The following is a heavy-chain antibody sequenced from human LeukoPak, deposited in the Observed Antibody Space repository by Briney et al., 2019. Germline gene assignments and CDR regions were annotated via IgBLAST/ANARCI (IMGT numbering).Heavy chain of an antibody. CDR2: ISYDGSNK. CDR1: GFTFSSYG. Sequence: GGSLRLSCAASGFTFSSYGMHWVRQAPGKGLEWVAVISYDGSNKYYADSVKGRFTISRDNSKNTLYLQMNSLRAEDTAVYYCAKDCLPYYYDSSGFDYWGQGTLVTVSS. D-gene: IGHD3-22*01. CDR3: AKDCLPYYYDSSGFDY. V-gene: IGHV3-30*18. J-gene: IGHJ4*02.